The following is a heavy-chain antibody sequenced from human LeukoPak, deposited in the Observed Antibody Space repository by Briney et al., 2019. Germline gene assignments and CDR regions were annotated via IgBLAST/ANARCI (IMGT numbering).Heavy chain of an antibody. CDR3: ARDGMATSEDFDY. V-gene: IGHV3-21*01. J-gene: IGHJ4*02. CDR1: GFTFRSYA. CDR2: ISWNSGSI. D-gene: IGHD5-24*01. Sequence: GGSLRLSCAASGFTFRSYAMSWVRQAPGKGLEWVSAISWNSGSIGYADSVKGRFTISRDNAKNSLYLQMNSLRAEDTAVYYCARDGMATSEDFDYWGQGTLVTVSS.